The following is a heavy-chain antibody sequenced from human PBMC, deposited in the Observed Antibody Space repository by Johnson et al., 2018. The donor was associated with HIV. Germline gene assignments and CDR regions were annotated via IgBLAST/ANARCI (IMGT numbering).Heavy chain of an antibody. Sequence: QVQLVESGGNVVQPGRSLRLSCAASGFTFSDYAMHWVRHAPGKGLEWVAVISYDGSNKYYPDSVKGRFTISRDNFKNTLYLQMNSLRAEDTAFYYCARGEWELNAGHGFDIWGQGTMVTVS. CDR2: ISYDGSNK. D-gene: IGHD1-26*01. CDR3: ARGEWELNAGHGFDI. J-gene: IGHJ3*02. V-gene: IGHV3-30-3*01. CDR1: GFTFSDYA.